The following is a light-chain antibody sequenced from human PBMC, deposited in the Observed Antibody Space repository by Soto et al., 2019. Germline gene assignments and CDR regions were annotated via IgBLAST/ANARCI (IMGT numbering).Light chain of an antibody. CDR3: QQYNSYSWT. CDR1: QSISSW. V-gene: IGKV1-5*01. J-gene: IGKJ1*01. Sequence: DIQMTQSPSTLSASVGDRVTITCRASQSISSWLAWYQQKPGKAPKLLIYDASSLASGVPSRFSGSGSGTEFTLTISRLQPDDFANYYCQQYNSYSWTFGQGTKVEIK. CDR2: DAS.